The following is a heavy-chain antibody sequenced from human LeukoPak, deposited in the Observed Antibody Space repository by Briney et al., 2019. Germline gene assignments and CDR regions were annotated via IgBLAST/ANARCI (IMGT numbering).Heavy chain of an antibody. CDR2: IYVGDSDT. V-gene: IGHV5-51*01. CDR3: ARVVDYDTSGYQTKNWFDP. J-gene: IGHJ5*02. D-gene: IGHD3-22*01. CDR1: GNSFTTYW. Sequence: GESLKISCKGSGNSFTTYWIAWVRQMPGKGLEWMGIIYVGDSDTRYRPSFQGQVTISADKSINTAYLQWSSLKASDTAMYYCARVVDYDTSGYQTKNWFDPWGQGTLVTASS.